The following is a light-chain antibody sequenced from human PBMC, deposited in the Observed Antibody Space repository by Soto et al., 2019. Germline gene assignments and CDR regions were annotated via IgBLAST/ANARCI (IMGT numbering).Light chain of an antibody. CDR2: TAS. CDR3: QHYGSSYFT. CDR1: QGISNY. J-gene: IGKJ4*01. V-gene: IGKV1-9*01. Sequence: DIQLTQSPSFLSASVGDRVTITCRASQGISNYLAWYQQKAGKAPKLLIHTASTLQNGVPDRFSGSGSGTDFTLTISGLEPEDFAVYYCQHYGSSYFTFGGGTKVDIK.